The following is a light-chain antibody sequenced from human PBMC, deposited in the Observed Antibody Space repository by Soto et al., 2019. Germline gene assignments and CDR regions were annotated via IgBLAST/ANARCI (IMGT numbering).Light chain of an antibody. CDR2: DAS. Sequence: EFVLTQSPATLSSSPGERATLSCRASQSIRTSLAWYQQKPGQAPRLVIFDASNRANGVPARFGGSGSGTDFTLTISSLEPEDFAVYYCQQRSNWPTFGQGTRLEIK. CDR3: QQRSNWPT. J-gene: IGKJ5*01. V-gene: IGKV3-11*01. CDR1: QSIRTS.